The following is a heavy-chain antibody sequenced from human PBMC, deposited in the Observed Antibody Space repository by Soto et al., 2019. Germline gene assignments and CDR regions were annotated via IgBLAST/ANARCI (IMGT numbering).Heavy chain of an antibody. CDR2: ISGSGGST. D-gene: IGHD3-3*01. CDR3: AKNIFDDFWSGYYIHYYYYMDV. J-gene: IGHJ6*03. Sequence: GSLRLSCAASGFTFSSYAMSWVRQAPGKGLEWVSAISGSGGSTYYADSVKGRFTISRDNSKNTLYLQMNSLRAEDTAVYYCAKNIFDDFWSGYYIHYYYYMDVWGKGTTVTVSS. V-gene: IGHV3-23*01. CDR1: GFTFSSYA.